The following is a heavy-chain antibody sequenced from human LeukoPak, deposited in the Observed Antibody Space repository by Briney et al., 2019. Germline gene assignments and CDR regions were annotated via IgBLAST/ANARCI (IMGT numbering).Heavy chain of an antibody. CDR1: GFTFSSYG. CDR2: ISYDGSNK. CDR3: AKGRGVLTTANDY. V-gene: IGHV3-30*18. D-gene: IGHD3-3*01. J-gene: IGHJ4*02. Sequence: GGSLRLSCAASGFTFSSYGMHWVRQAPGKGLEWVAVISYDGSNKYYADSVKGRFTISRDNSKNTLYLQMNSLRAEDTAVYYCAKGRGVLTTANDYWGQGTLVTVSS.